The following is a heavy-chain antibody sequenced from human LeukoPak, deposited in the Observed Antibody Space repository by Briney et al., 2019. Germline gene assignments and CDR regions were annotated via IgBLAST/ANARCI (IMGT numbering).Heavy chain of an antibody. CDR3: AKAERYCSSTSCSPWYFDY. V-gene: IGHV3-23*01. J-gene: IGHJ4*02. Sequence: GGSLRLSCAASGFTFSSYAMSWVRQAPGKGLEWVSAISGSGGSTYYADSVKGRFTISRDNSKNTLYLQMNSLRAEDTAVYYCAKAERYCSSTSCSPWYFDYWGQGTLVTVSS. CDR1: GFTFSSYA. CDR2: ISGSGGST. D-gene: IGHD2-2*01.